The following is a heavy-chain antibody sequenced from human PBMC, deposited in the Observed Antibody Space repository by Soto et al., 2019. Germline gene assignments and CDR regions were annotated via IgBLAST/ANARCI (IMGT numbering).Heavy chain of an antibody. D-gene: IGHD3-16*01. V-gene: IGHV3-74*01. CDR2: LKGDGSMT. J-gene: IGHJ4*02. CDR1: GFTFSTYW. Sequence: EVQQVESGGGVVQPGESLRLSCTASGFTFSTYWMHWIRQAPGKGLVWLSRLKGDGSMTDYADSVKGRFTISRDNAENTLYLQMNGLRAEDTAIYYCARGGLYAYYQDNWGQGTLVTVSS. CDR3: ARGGLYAYYQDN.